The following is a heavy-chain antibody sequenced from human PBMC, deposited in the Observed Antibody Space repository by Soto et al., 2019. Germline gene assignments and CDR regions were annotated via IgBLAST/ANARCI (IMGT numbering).Heavy chain of an antibody. V-gene: IGHV4-30-4*01. J-gene: IGHJ3*02. Sequence: QVQLQESGPGLVKPSQTLSLTCTVSGGSISSGDYYWSWIRQPPGKGLEWIGYIYYSGSTYYNPSLKSRVTISVDTSKNQFSLKLSSVTAADTAVYYCARDLGDSSGYDISNAFDIWDQGTMVTVSS. D-gene: IGHD3-22*01. CDR3: ARDLGDSSGYDISNAFDI. CDR1: GGSISSGDYY. CDR2: IYYSGST.